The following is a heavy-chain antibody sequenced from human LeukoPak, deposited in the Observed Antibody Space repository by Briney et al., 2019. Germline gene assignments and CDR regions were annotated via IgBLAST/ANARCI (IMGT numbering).Heavy chain of an antibody. Sequence: SQTLSLTCTVSGVSISSGSYYWSWIRQPAGKGLEWIGRIYTSGSTNYNPSLKSRVTISVDTSKNQFSLKLSSVTAADTAVYYCARGGIAARRNDAFDIWGQGTMVTVSS. CDR3: ARGGIAARRNDAFDI. CDR2: IYTSGST. CDR1: GVSISSGSYY. V-gene: IGHV4-61*02. J-gene: IGHJ3*02. D-gene: IGHD6-6*01.